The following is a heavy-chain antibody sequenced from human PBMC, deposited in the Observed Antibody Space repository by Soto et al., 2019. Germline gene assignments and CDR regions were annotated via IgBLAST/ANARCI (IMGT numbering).Heavy chain of an antibody. CDR2: IRAYNGNT. CDR3: PRDLPTMDV. CDR1: GYTFTSYG. J-gene: IGHJ6*02. Sequence: QVQLVQSGAEVKKPGASVKVSCKASGYTFTSYGISWVRQAPGQGLEWMGWIRAYNGNTNYAQKLQGRVTMTTYTSKSTSFLVLRSMRSVDTSVYYFPRDLPTMDVWGQGTTVTVSS. V-gene: IGHV1-18*01.